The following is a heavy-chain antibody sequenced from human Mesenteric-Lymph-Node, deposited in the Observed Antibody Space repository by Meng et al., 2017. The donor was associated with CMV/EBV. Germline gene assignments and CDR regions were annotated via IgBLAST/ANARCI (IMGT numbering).Heavy chain of an antibody. CDR2: INHSGST. V-gene: IGHV4-34*01. CDR3: ARGSSYDILTGYFDY. Sequence: QVQLHQWGAGLLKPSETLSVTCAVYGGSFSGYYWNWIRQSPEKGLEWIGKINHSGSTTYNPSFTSRIIISVDTSTNQISLNMSSVTAADTAVYYCARGSSYDILTGYFDYWGQGALVTVSS. J-gene: IGHJ4*02. D-gene: IGHD3-9*01. CDR1: GGSFSGYY.